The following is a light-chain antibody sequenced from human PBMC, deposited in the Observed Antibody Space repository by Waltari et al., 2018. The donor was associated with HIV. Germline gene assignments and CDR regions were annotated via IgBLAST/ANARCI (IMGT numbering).Light chain of an antibody. Sequence: QSILTQPPSVSGAPGQTVTISCTGSSSNIGANYDVHWYHQLPGRAPKVLVYGNIYRPPGGPDRFSGSKSGTSASLAITGLHADDEGYYYCQSYDTRSSGFLVFGGGTKVTVL. CDR3: QSYDTRSSGFLV. CDR1: SSNIGANYD. V-gene: IGLV1-40*01. CDR2: GNI. J-gene: IGLJ3*02.